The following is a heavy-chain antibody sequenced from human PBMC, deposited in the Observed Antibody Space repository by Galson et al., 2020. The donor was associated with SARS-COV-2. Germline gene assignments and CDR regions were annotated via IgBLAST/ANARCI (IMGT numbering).Heavy chain of an antibody. D-gene: IGHD5-12*01. J-gene: IGHJ6*02. CDR2: IYYSGST. Sequence: SETLSLTCTVSGGSISSSSYYWGWIRQPPGKGLEWIGSIYYSGSTYYNPSLKSRVTISVDTSKNQFSLKLSSVTAADTAVYYCARTWGGYDHYYYYGMDVWGQGTTVTVSS. CDR3: ARTWGGYDHYYYYGMDV. CDR1: GGSISSSSYY. V-gene: IGHV4-39*01.